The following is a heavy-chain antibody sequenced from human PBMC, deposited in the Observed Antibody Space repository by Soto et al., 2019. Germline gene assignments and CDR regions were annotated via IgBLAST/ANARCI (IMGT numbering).Heavy chain of an antibody. CDR2: IYSGGST. CDR1: GFTVSSNY. Sequence: EVQLVESGGGLVQPGGSLRLSCAASGFTVSSNYMSWVRQAPGKGLEWVSVIYSGGSTYYADSVKGRFTISRDNSKNTLYLQMKILRAEDTAVYYCARDLNYDSSTFHWGQGTLVTVSS. V-gene: IGHV3-66*01. CDR3: ARDLNYDSSTFH. D-gene: IGHD3-22*01. J-gene: IGHJ1*01.